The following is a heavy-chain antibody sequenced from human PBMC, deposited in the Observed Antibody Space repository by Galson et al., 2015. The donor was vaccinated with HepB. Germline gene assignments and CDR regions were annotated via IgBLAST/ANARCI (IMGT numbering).Heavy chain of an antibody. CDR2: IYPGDSDT. Sequence: QSGAEVKKPGESLKISCKGSGYSFTSYWIGWVRQMPGKGLEWMGIIYPGDSDTRYSPSFQGQVTISADKSISTAYLQWSSLKASDTAMYYCARRPSSGLRLGELSLFYFDYWGQGTLVTVSS. CDR1: GYSFTSYW. D-gene: IGHD3-16*02. CDR3: ARRPSSGLRLGELSLFYFDY. J-gene: IGHJ4*02. V-gene: IGHV5-51*01.